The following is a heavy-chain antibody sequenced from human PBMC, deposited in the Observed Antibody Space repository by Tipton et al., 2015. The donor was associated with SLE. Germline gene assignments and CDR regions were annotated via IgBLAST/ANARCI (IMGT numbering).Heavy chain of an antibody. CDR2: VHYNGNN. D-gene: IGHD4-23*01. J-gene: IGHJ6*02. CDR3: ARSVVTYYYPGMEV. CDR1: GGSISNYY. Sequence: TLSLTCSVSGGSISNYYWSWIRQPPGKGLEWIGYVHYNGNNHSNPSLRSRVTISLDRSKNQFSLKLDSVTADDTAVYYCARSVVTYYYPGMEVWGQGTMVTVS. V-gene: IGHV4-59*01.